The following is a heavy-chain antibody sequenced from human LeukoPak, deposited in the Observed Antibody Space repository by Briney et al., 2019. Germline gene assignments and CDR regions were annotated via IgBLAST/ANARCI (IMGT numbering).Heavy chain of an antibody. CDR2: IYWDGDK. Sequence: ESGPTLVKPTQTLTLTCTFSGFSLTTRGVGVGWIRQPPGKPLEWLAVIYWDGDKRYSPSLRTRLTLTKDTSKNQVVLTMTNMDPVDTATFYCAHTSVLTRYSSDWADVDYFDTWGRGTLVTVSS. CDR1: GFSLTTRGVG. J-gene: IGHJ5*02. CDR3: AHTSVLTRYSSDWADVDYFDT. V-gene: IGHV2-5*02. D-gene: IGHD6-19*01.